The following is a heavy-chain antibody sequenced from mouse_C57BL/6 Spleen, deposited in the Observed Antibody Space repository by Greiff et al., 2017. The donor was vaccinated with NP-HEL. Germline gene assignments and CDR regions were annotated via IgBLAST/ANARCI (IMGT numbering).Heavy chain of an antibody. CDR2: IDPSDSYT. CDR3: ARGSYGSSYGYFDV. CDR1: GYTFTSYW. D-gene: IGHD1-1*01. Sequence: VKLQQPGAELVMPGASVKLSCKASGYTFTSYWMHWVKQRPGQGLEWIGEIDPSDSYTNYNQKFKGKSTLTVDKSSSTAYMQLSSLTSEDSAVYYCARGSYGSSYGYFDVWGTGTTVTVSS. J-gene: IGHJ1*03. V-gene: IGHV1-69*01.